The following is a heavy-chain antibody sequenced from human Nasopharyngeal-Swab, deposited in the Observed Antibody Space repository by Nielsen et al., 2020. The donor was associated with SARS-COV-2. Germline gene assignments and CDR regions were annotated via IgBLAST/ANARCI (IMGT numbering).Heavy chain of an antibody. J-gene: IGHJ4*02. D-gene: IGHD1-26*01. Sequence: WIRQPPGKGLEWIGEINHSGSTNYNPSLKSRVTISVDTSKNQFSLKLSSVTAGDTAVYYCARGPQGGSRRPYYFDYWGQGTLVTVSS. CDR2: INHSGST. V-gene: IGHV4-34*01. CDR3: ARGPQGGSRRPYYFDY.